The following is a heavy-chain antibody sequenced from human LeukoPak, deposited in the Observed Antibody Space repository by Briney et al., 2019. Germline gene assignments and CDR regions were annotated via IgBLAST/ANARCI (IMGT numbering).Heavy chain of an antibody. D-gene: IGHD4-11*01. CDR2: ISWNSGSI. J-gene: IGHJ6*02. CDR3: AKVGNYGSYGMDV. V-gene: IGHV3-9*01. CDR1: GFTFDDYA. Sequence: GGSLRLSCAASGFTFDDYAMHWVRQAPGKGLEWVSGISWNSGSIGYADSVKGRFTISRDNAKNSLYLQMNSLRAEDTAVYYCAKVGNYGSYGMDVWGQGTTVTVSS.